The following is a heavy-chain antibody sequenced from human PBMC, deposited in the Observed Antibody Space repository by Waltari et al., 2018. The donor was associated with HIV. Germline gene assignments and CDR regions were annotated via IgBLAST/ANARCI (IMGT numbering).Heavy chain of an antibody. Sequence: QVQLVQSGAEVKKPGSSVKVSCKASGGTFSSYAISWVRQAPGQGLEWMGGIIPIFGTANYAQKFQGRVTITADESTSTAYMELSSLRSEDTAVYYCARDVNYYDSSGYPPYFDYWGQGTLVTVSS. D-gene: IGHD3-22*01. V-gene: IGHV1-69*01. CDR2: IIPIFGTA. J-gene: IGHJ4*02. CDR1: GGTFSSYA. CDR3: ARDVNYYDSSGYPPYFDY.